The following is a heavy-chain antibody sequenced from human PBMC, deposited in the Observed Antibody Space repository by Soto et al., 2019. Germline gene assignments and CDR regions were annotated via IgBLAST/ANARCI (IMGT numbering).Heavy chain of an antibody. CDR1: GDSVPSNSAA. V-gene: IGHV6-1*01. Sequence: PSQTLSLTCAISGDSVPSNSAAWNWIRQSPSRGLEWLGRTYYRSKWYNDYAVSVKSRITINPDTSKNQFSLQLNSVTPEDTAVYYCARDRRDSLRGYYYYYGMDVWGQGTTVTVSS. J-gene: IGHJ6*02. D-gene: IGHD3-10*01. CDR2: TYYRSKWYN. CDR3: ARDRRDSLRGYYYYYGMDV.